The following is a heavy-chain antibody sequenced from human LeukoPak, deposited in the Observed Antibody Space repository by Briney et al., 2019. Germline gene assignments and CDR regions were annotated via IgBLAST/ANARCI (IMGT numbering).Heavy chain of an antibody. CDR1: GFAFSSYA. V-gene: IGHV3-30*03. Sequence: GGSLRLSCAASGFAFSSYAMYWVRQAPGKGLEWVAFISYDGKKQYYADSVKGRFTISRDNHNNTVSLQMNSLRPEDTAVYYCARGYVDYYDYWGQGTLVTVSS. CDR3: ARGYVDYYDY. D-gene: IGHD5-12*01. J-gene: IGHJ4*02. CDR2: ISYDGKKQ.